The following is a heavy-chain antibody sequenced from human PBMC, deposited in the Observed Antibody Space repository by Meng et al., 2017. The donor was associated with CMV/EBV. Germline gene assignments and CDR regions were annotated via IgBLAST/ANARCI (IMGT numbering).Heavy chain of an antibody. CDR1: GFTFDDYG. J-gene: IGHJ6*02. V-gene: IGHV3-20*04. CDR3: AREGGIAAAGYYYYGMDV. D-gene: IGHD6-13*01. CDR2: INWNGGST. Sequence: GGSLRLSCAASGFTFDDYGMSWVRQAPGKGLEWVSGINWNGGSTGYADSVKGRFTISRDNAKNSLYLQMNSLRAEDTALYYCAREGGIAAAGYYYYGMDVWGQGTTVTAP.